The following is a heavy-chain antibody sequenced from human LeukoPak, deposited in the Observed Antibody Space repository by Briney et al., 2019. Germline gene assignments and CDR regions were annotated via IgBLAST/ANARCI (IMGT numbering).Heavy chain of an antibody. D-gene: IGHD3-10*01. Sequence: GGSLRLSCSASGFTFSSYWMSWVRQAPGKGLEWVANIKRDGSEKYYVDSVKGRFTISRDNAKNSLSLQMNSLRAEDTAVYYCARMDIGLVRDWGQGTLVTVSS. CDR1: GFTFSSYW. J-gene: IGHJ4*02. CDR3: ARMDIGLVRD. CDR2: IKRDGSEK. V-gene: IGHV3-7*01.